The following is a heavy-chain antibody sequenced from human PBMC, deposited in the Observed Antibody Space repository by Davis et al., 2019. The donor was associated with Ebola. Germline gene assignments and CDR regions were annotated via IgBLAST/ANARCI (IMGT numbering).Heavy chain of an antibody. CDR2: ISYSGTT. V-gene: IGHV4-59*08. J-gene: IGHJ5*02. Sequence: SETLSLTCTVSGGSITRDYWSWIRQPPGKGLEWIGYISYSGTTNYNPSLKSRVTMSVDTSKNQLSLRLSSVTASDTAVYYYARQLQQLLLGVTWFDPWGQGTLVTVSS. CDR3: ARQLQQLLLGVTWFDP. CDR1: GGSITRDY. D-gene: IGHD2-15*01.